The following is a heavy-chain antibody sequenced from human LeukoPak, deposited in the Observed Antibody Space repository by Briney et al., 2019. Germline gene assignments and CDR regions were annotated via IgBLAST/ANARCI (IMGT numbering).Heavy chain of an antibody. Sequence: VGSLRLSCAASGFTFSSYGMHWVRQAPGKGLEWVAFIRYDGSNKYYADSVKGRFTISRDNSKNTLYLQMNSLRAEDTAVYYCAKGRVVVVPAVSWGQGTLVTVSS. D-gene: IGHD2-2*01. CDR1: GFTFSSYG. V-gene: IGHV3-30*02. CDR2: IRYDGSNK. J-gene: IGHJ5*02. CDR3: AKGRVVVVPAVS.